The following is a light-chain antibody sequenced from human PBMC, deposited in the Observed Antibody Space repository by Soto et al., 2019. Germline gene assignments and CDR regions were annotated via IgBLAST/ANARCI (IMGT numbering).Light chain of an antibody. Sequence: QSVLTQPPSASGTPGQRVTMSCSGSNSNIGSNDVDWYQHLPGTAPKLLIYRNNQRPSGVPDRFSGSKSGTSASLAITGLRSDAEADYYCATWDDSLSDYVFGTGTKLTVL. CDR3: ATWDDSLSDYV. CDR1: NSNIGSND. J-gene: IGLJ1*01. V-gene: IGLV1-47*01. CDR2: RNN.